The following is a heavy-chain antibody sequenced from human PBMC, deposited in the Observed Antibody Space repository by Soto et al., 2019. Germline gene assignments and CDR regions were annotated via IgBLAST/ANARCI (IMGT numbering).Heavy chain of an antibody. CDR1: RFTFRSYW. CDR2: INQDGSET. CDR3: AREFLGAVAGRFYY. Sequence: GGSLRLSCVVSRFTFRSYWMSWVRQAPGKGLEWVANINQDGSETYYVESVKGRFTISRDNAKSSLYLQMNSLRAEDTAVYYCAREFLGAVAGRFYYWGQGTLVTVSS. D-gene: IGHD6-19*01. J-gene: IGHJ4*02. V-gene: IGHV3-7*03.